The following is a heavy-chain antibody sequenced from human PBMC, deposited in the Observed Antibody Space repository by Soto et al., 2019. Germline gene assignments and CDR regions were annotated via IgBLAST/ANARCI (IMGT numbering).Heavy chain of an antibody. CDR1: GFTFSSYG. Sequence: GSLRLSCAASGFTFSSYGMHWVRQAPGKGLEWVAVIWYDGSNKYYADSVKGRFTISRDNSKNTLYLQMNSLRAEDTAVYYCAKRLRWNKGAQNDYRGQGTLVTVSS. CDR3: AKRLRWNKGAQNDY. J-gene: IGHJ4*01. V-gene: IGHV3-33*06. CDR2: IWYDGSNK. D-gene: IGHD1-1*01.